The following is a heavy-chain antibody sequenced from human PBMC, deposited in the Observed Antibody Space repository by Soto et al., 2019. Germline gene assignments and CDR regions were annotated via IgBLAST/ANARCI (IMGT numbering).Heavy chain of an antibody. CDR2: VHSDGTTT. CDR1: GFTFDYYW. J-gene: IGHJ3*01. Sequence: EVQLVESGGGLVQPGESLSLSCAASGFTFDYYWMHWVRPAPGKGLVWVSRVHSDGTTTTYEDSVKGRFTISRDNARNTVSLQMSSLRAEDTAIYSCARGDRGGFDLWGHGTVVTVSS. D-gene: IGHD3-10*01. CDR3: ARGDRGGFDL. V-gene: IGHV3-74*01.